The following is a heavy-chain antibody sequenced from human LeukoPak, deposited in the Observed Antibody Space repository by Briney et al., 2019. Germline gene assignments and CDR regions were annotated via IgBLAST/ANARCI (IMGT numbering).Heavy chain of an antibody. V-gene: IGHV3-21*01. CDR2: IRTVTSSI. Sequence: NPGGSLRLSCAVSGFTFSSYSMHWVRQAPGKGLEWVSCIRTVTSSIYYADAVKGRFTVSRDNAKNSLYLGMNSLRAEDTAVYYCAREGLPSGATKIFDYWGQGTLVAVSS. J-gene: IGHJ4*02. CDR1: GFTFSSYS. D-gene: IGHD2-15*01. CDR3: AREGLPSGATKIFDY.